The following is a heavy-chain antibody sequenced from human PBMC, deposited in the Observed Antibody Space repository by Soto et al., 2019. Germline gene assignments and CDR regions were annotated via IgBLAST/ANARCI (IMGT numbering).Heavy chain of an antibody. CDR3: SKNGTTWFAA. CDR2: ISVYSGYA. J-gene: IGHJ5*02. D-gene: IGHD1-1*01. CDR1: GYSFYNSG. V-gene: IGHV1-18*01. Sequence: QVQLVQSGPELKKPGXSVKVSCKTSGYSFYNSGISWVRQAPGQGLEWMGWISVYSGYAHYAQKFQGRVIMTADTFTSTSYMELRGLRSDDTAMYYCSKNGTTWFAAWGQGTLVTVSS.